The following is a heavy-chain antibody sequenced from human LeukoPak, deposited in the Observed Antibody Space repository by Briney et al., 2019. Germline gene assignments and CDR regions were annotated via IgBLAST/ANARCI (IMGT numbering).Heavy chain of an antibody. Sequence: KPSETLSLTCNVSSGSISSSTYYWGWIRQPPGKGLEWIGSIYYSGSTYYNPSLKSRATISVDTSKNQFSLNLTSVTAADTAVFYCASSSGWYDKVDYWGQGTLVTVSS. J-gene: IGHJ4*02. D-gene: IGHD6-19*01. V-gene: IGHV4-39*01. CDR3: ASSSGWYDKVDY. CDR2: IYYSGST. CDR1: SGSISSSTYY.